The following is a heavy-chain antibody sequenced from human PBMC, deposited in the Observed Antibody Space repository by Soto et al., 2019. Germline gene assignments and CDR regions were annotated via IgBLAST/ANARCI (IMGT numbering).Heavy chain of an antibody. D-gene: IGHD2-15*01. Sequence: GGSLRLSCAASGFTFSSYAMHWVRQAPGKGLEWVAVISYDGSNKYYADSVKGRFTIPRDNSKNTLYLQMNSLRAEDTAVYYCARDGRDGSKDYYGMDVWGQGTTVTVSS. CDR1: GFTFSSYA. V-gene: IGHV3-30-3*01. CDR2: ISYDGSNK. J-gene: IGHJ6*02. CDR3: ARDGRDGSKDYYGMDV.